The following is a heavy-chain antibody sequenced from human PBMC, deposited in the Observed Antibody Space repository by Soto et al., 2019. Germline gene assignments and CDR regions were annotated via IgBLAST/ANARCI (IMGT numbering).Heavy chain of an antibody. D-gene: IGHD3-10*01. V-gene: IGHV1-69*08. CDR1: GGTFSSYT. CDR3: AREEYYYGSGAFFDY. Sequence: QVQLVQSGAEGKKPGSSVKVSCKASGGTFSSYTISWVRQAPGQGLEWMGRIIPILGMANYAQKFQGRVTITADKSTSTVYMELSSLRSEDTAVYYCAREEYYYGSGAFFDYWGQGTLVTVSS. CDR2: IIPILGMA. J-gene: IGHJ4*02.